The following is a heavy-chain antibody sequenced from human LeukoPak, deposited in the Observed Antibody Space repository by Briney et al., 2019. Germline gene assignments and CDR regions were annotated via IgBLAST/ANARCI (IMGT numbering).Heavy chain of an antibody. CDR3: ARIDYSNAFDI. V-gene: IGHV1-8*01. D-gene: IGHD4-11*01. CDR2: MNPKTGNT. CDR1: GYTFTSYD. Sequence: ASVKVSCKASGYTFTSYDINWVRQATGQGLEWMGWMNPKTGNTGYAQKLQGRVTITGNTSISTAYMELSSLRSEDTAVYYCARIDYSNAFDIWGQGTMVTVSS. J-gene: IGHJ3*02.